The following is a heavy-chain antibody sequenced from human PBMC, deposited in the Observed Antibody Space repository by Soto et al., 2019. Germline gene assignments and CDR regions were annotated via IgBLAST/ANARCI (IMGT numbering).Heavy chain of an antibody. CDR2: INPNGGGT. CDR1: GYTFTSYY. Sequence: ASVKVSCKASGYTFTSYYMHWVRQAPGQGLEWMGIINPNGGGTSYAQKFQGRVTMTRDTSISTAYMELSRLRSDDTAVYYCATTVTPRDYFDYWGQGTLVTVSS. CDR3: ATTVTPRDYFDY. V-gene: IGHV1-2*02. J-gene: IGHJ4*02. D-gene: IGHD4-17*01.